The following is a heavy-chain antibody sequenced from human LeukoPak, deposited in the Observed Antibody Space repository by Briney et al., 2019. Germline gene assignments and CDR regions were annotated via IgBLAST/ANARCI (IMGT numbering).Heavy chain of an antibody. D-gene: IGHD2-15*01. J-gene: IGHJ4*02. CDR2: ISGSATTM. CDR1: GFTFSNYN. Sequence: GGSLRLSCEASGFTFSNYNMNWVRQAPGKGLEWLSYISGSATTMYSADSVKGRFTISRDNAKNSLYLQMNSLRAEDTAVYYCAREDGYCSGGNCYSYFDSWGQGTLVTVSS. V-gene: IGHV3-48*03. CDR3: AREDGYCSGGNCYSYFDS.